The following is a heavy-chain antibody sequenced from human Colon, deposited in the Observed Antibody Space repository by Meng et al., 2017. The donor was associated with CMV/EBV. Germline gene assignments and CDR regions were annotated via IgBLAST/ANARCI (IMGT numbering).Heavy chain of an antibody. CDR2: ITNSGITT. D-gene: IGHD6-25*01. V-gene: IGHV3-11*01. Sequence: GESLKISCAASGFNFSDYYMSWIRQAPGKGLDWISYITNSGITTYYADTVRERFTISRDNAKNSLYLQMESLRANDTAVYYCARGGEMKHDYWGQGTLVTVSS. CDR3: ARGGEMKHDY. J-gene: IGHJ4*02. CDR1: GFNFSDYY.